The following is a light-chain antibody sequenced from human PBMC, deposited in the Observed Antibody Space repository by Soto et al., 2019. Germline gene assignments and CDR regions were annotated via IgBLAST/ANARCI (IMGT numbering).Light chain of an antibody. CDR2: DVS. J-gene: IGKJ4*01. V-gene: IGKV3-11*01. CDR1: ESVGSD. Sequence: ENVLTQSPATLSLSPGEGATLSCRASESVGSDLAWYQQKPGQPPRLLIYDVSGRATSVPARFNGSGSGTDSAHTISSLEPKDIADYYCQQRDSWPLTLGGGTKVEIK. CDR3: QQRDSWPLT.